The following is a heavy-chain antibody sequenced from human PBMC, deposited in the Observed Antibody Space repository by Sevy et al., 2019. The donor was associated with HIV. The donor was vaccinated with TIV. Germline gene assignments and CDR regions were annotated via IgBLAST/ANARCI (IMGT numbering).Heavy chain of an antibody. D-gene: IGHD3-3*01. J-gene: IGHJ6*02. CDR2: MNPNSGNT. CDR1: GYTFTSYD. Sequence: ASVKVSCKASGYTFTSYDINWVRQATGQGLEWMGWMNPNSGNTGYAQKFQGRVIMTRNTSITTAYMELSSLKSEDTAVYYCAKGYYGFWSGYYYGMDVWGQGTMVTVSS. CDR3: AKGYYGFWSGYYYGMDV. V-gene: IGHV1-8*01.